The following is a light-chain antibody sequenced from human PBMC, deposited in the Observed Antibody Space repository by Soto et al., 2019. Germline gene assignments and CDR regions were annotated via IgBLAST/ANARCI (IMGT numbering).Light chain of an antibody. V-gene: IGKV1-39*01. CDR2: AAS. J-gene: IGKJ1*01. Sequence: DIQMTQSPSSLSAAVGDRVTITCRASQSISSYLNWYQQKPGKAPKLLIYAASSLQSGVPSRFSGSGSGTDFTLTISSLQPEDFETYYYQQSYSTPQTFGQGTKVDIK. CDR3: QQSYSTPQT. CDR1: QSISSY.